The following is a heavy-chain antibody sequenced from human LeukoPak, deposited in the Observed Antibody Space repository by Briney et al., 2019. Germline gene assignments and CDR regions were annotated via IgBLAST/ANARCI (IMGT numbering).Heavy chain of an antibody. Sequence: PSQTLSLTCTVSGGSISSGSYYWSWLRQPAGTGLEWIGRIYTSGSTNYNPSLKSRVTISVDTSKNQFSLKLSSVTAADTAVYYCARGGSYQTRAFDIWGQGTMVTVSS. CDR2: IYTSGST. D-gene: IGHD1-26*01. CDR3: ARGGSYQTRAFDI. CDR1: GGSISSGSYY. V-gene: IGHV4-61*02. J-gene: IGHJ3*02.